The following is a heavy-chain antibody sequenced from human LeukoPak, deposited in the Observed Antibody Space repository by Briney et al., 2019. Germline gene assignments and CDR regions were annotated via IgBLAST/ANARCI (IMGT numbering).Heavy chain of an antibody. V-gene: IGHV3-49*04. J-gene: IGHJ4*02. CDR1: GFTFGDYA. CDR3: TRRDYYGSGSYFV. CDR2: IRSKAYGGTT. Sequence: GSLRLSCTASGFTFGDYAMSWVRQAPGKGLEWVGLIRSKAYGGTTEYAASVKGRFTISRDDSKSIAYLQMNSLKTEDTAVYYCTRRDYYGSGSYFVWGQGTLVTVSS. D-gene: IGHD3-10*01.